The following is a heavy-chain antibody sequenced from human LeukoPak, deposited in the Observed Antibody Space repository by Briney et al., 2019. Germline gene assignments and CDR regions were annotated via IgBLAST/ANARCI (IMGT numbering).Heavy chain of an antibody. J-gene: IGHJ3*02. D-gene: IGHD4-23*01. CDR3: AKDMILDGGNSRGAFDI. V-gene: IGHV3-9*01. Sequence: GRSLRLSFAASGFTFDDYAMHWVRQAPGEGLEWGSGISWNSGSIGYADSVKGRFTISRDNAKNSLYLQMNSLRAEDTALYYCAKDMILDGGNSRGAFDIWGQGTMVTVSS. CDR1: GFTFDDYA. CDR2: ISWNSGSI.